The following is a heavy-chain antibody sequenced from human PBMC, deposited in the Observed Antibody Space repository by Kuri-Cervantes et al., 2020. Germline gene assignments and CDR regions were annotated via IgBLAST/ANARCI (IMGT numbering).Heavy chain of an antibody. Sequence: SVNVSCKASGGTFSSYAISWVRQAPGQGLEWMGGIIPIFGTANYAQKFQGRVTITADESTCTAYMELSSLRSEDTAVYYCAREVHEGLEWSPGWFDPWGQGTLVTVSS. V-gene: IGHV1-69*13. J-gene: IGHJ5*02. CDR2: IIPIFGTA. CDR3: AREVHEGLEWSPGWFDP. CDR1: GGTFSSYA. D-gene: IGHD3-3*01.